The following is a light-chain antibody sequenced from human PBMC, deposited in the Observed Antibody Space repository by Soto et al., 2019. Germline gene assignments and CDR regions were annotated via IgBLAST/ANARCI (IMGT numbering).Light chain of an antibody. J-gene: IGKJ4*01. CDR3: QQFGTSPA. CDR1: QRVGSSS. CDR2: GVS. V-gene: IGKV3-20*01. Sequence: EIVLTQSPGTLSLSPGERAILSCRASQRVGSSSLAWYPQRPGQAPRLLIYGVSTRATGIPDRFSGSGSGTDFTLTISRLESEDFAVYFCQQFGTSPAFGGGTKVEIK.